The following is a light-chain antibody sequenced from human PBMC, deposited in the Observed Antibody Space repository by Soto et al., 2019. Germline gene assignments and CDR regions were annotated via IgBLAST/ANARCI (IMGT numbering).Light chain of an antibody. Sequence: ESMLTQSPGTLSLSPGERATLSCRASQSVSTRYLAWYQQKPGQAPRLLIYGASIRAAGIPDRFSGSGSGTEFTLTISSLQSEDFAVYYCQQYDNWPPCFGPGTKVDI. V-gene: IGKV3-20*01. CDR2: GAS. CDR1: QSVSTRY. CDR3: QQYDNWPPC. J-gene: IGKJ3*01.